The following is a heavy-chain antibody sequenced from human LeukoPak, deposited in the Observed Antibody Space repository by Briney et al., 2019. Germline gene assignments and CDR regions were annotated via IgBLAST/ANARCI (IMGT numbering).Heavy chain of an antibody. V-gene: IGHV1-69*13. CDR1: GGTFSSYA. CDR2: ITPIFGTA. J-gene: IGHJ4*02. Sequence: SVKVSCKASGGTFSSYAISWVRQAPGQGLEWMGGITPIFGTANYAQKFQGRVTITADESTSTAYMELSSLRSEDTAVYYCARDLIRGSFTTPDYWGQGTLVTVSS. CDR3: ARDLIRGSFTTPDY. D-gene: IGHD1-26*01.